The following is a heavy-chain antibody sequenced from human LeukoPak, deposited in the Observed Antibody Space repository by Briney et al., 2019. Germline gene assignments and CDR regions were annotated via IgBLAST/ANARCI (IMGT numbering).Heavy chain of an antibody. V-gene: IGHV1-2*02. CDR1: GYTFTDYY. CDR2: MHPNSGDT. J-gene: IGHJ4*02. CDR3: SREDY. Sequence: GASVKVSCKASGYTFTDYYIHWVRQAPGQGLEFLGWMHPNSGDTTCAQKLQGRVTLTRDTSISTAYMELSRLRSDDTAVYYCSREDYWGQGTLVSVSS.